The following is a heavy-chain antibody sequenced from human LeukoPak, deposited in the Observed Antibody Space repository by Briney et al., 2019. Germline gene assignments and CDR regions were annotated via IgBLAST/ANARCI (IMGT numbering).Heavy chain of an antibody. V-gene: IGHV3-23*01. J-gene: IGHJ3*02. Sequence: GGTLRLSCAASGFTFSSYGMSWVRQAPGKGLQWVSVIIGSGSSTYYADSVKGRFTISRDNAKNSLYLQMNSLRAEDTAVYYCARDRRGYYGKDAFDIWGQGTMVTVSS. CDR1: GFTFSSYG. CDR3: ARDRRGYYGKDAFDI. D-gene: IGHD3-22*01. CDR2: IIGSGSST.